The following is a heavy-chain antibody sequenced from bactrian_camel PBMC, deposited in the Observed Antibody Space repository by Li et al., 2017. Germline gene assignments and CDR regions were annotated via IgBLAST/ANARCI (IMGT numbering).Heavy chain of an antibody. D-gene: IGHD2*01. CDR1: GFTFNVYG. CDR3: AADRMGGHTITTMPSCD. J-gene: IGHJ4*01. Sequence: DVQLVESGGALVQPGGSLKLSCLASGFTFNVYGMSWVRQAPGKGLEWVSRINFDGRSTYYSASVKGRFTISQDNAKRTLYLQMNSLKPADTAVYHCAADRMGGHTITTMPSCDWSQGTQVTVS. V-gene: IGHV3S40*01. CDR2: INFDGRST.